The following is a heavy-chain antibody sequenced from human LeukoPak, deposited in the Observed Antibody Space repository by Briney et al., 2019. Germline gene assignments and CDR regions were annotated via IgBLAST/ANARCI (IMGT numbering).Heavy chain of an antibody. CDR3: ARGESSGWDRQDFFDY. Sequence: GGSLRLSCAASGFTFNSYEMNWVRQAPGKGLEWVSYISSTSSTIYYADSVRGRFTISRDKAKNSLHLQMNSLRAEDTAVHYCARGESSGWDRQDFFDYWGQGTLVTVSS. V-gene: IGHV3-48*03. CDR1: GFTFNSYE. D-gene: IGHD6-19*01. CDR2: ISSTSSTI. J-gene: IGHJ4*02.